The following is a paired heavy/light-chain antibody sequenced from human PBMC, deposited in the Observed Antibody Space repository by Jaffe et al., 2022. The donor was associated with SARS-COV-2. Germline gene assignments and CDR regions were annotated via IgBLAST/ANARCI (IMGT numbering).Light chain of an antibody. CDR1: RSNIGKNY. CDR2: EDD. CDR3: GTWDSGLSVVV. J-gene: IGLJ2*01. Sequence: QSVLTQPPSVSAAPGQKVTISCSGSRSNIGKNYVSWFQQLPGTAPKLLIYEDDNRPSGIPGRFSASKSGTSATLAITGIQTGDEADYYCGTWDSGLSVVVFGGGTKVTV. V-gene: IGLV1-51*02.
Heavy chain of an antibody. V-gene: IGHV3-21*06. CDR3: ARDRGMWFGDNLDY. J-gene: IGHJ4*02. CDR1: GLTMSTSS. CDR2: ISTTGSYI. Sequence: EVQLVESGGGLVKPGGSLRLSCVVSGLTMSTSSMTWVRQAPGKGLEWVASISTTGSYIYYADSMRGRFTISRDNANNSLFLQMNSLGVGDTAVYYCARDRGMWFGDNLDYWGQGTLVTVSS. D-gene: IGHD3-10*01.